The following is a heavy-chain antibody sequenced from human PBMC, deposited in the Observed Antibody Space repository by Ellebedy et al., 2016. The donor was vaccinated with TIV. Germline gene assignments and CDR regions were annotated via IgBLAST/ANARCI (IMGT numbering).Heavy chain of an antibody. CDR2: IWYDGSEK. Sequence: GESLKISCAASGFNFGAYGMHWVRQAPGKGLEWVAFIWYDGSEKYHADSVKGRFTISRDQSRNTLYLQMNSLRVDDTAVYYCARDPGGWSFEAWGQGTLVTVSS. V-gene: IGHV3-33*01. J-gene: IGHJ5*02. CDR3: ARDPGGWSFEA. D-gene: IGHD6-19*01. CDR1: GFNFGAYG.